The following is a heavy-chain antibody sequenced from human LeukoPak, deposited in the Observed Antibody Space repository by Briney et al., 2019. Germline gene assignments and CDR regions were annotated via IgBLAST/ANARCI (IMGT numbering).Heavy chain of an antibody. CDR2: ISYDGSNK. J-gene: IGHJ6*02. V-gene: IGHV3-30*18. CDR1: GFTFSSYG. Sequence: PGGSLRLSCAASGFTFSSYGMHWVRQAPGKGLEWVAVISYDGSNKYYADSVKGRFTISRDNSKNTLYLQMNSLRAEDTAVYYCAKDGSGARYYYGMDVWGQGTTVTVSS. D-gene: IGHD6-19*01. CDR3: AKDGSGARYYYGMDV.